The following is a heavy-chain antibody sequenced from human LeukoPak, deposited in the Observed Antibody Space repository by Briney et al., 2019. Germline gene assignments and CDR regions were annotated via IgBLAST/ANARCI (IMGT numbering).Heavy chain of an antibody. CDR3: ARVEGIIATTGD. J-gene: IGHJ4*02. D-gene: IGHD1-7*01. V-gene: IGHV1-2*02. CDR2: ISPNNGGT. CDR1: GYTFTAYY. Sequence: ASVKVSCKASGYTFTAYYIHWVRQAPGQGLEWMGYISPNNGGTKYAQNFQGRVTMTRDTSISTAYMELSRLRSDDTALYYCARVEGIIATTGDWGQGTLVTVSS.